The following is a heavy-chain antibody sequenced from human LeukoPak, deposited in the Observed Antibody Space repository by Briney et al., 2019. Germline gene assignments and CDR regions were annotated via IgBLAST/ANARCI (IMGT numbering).Heavy chain of an antibody. CDR2: INHSGST. V-gene: IGHV4-34*01. D-gene: IGHD3-10*01. CDR1: GGSFSGYY. CDR3: ARLRGRRGSGSYYYYYMDV. Sequence: PSETLSLTCAVYGGSFSGYYWSWLRQPPGKGLEWIGEINHSGSTNYNPSLKSRVTISVDTSKNQFSLKLSSVTAADTAVYYCARLRGRRGSGSYYYYYMDVWGKGTTVTISS. J-gene: IGHJ6*03.